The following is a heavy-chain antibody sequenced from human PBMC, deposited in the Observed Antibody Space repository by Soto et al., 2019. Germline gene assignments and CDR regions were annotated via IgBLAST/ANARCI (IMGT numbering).Heavy chain of an antibody. Sequence: GSLRLSCAAXGFTFSSYWMSWVRQAPGKGLEWVANIKQDGSEKYYVDSVKGRFTISRDNAKNSLYLQMNSLRAEDTAVYYCARDLAAADNYYYYGMDVWGQGTTVTVSS. J-gene: IGHJ6*02. CDR2: IKQDGSEK. CDR1: GFTFSSYW. V-gene: IGHV3-7*01. CDR3: ARDLAAADNYYYYGMDV. D-gene: IGHD6-13*01.